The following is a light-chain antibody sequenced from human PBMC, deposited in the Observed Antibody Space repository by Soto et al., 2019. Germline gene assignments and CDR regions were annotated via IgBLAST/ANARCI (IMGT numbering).Light chain of an antibody. CDR1: QRINSY. CDR2: AAS. CDR3: QQSHSSPGT. V-gene: IGKV1-39*01. J-gene: IGKJ1*01. Sequence: DIQMTQYPSSLSASVGDRFTMTCRASQRINSYLNWYQQKPGKAPKLLIYAASSLQGGVPSRFSGSGSGTDFILTISSLQPEDFATYYCQQSHSSPGTFGQGTKVDIK.